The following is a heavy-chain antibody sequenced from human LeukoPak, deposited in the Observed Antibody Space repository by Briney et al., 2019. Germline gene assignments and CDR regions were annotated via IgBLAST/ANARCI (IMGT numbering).Heavy chain of an antibody. CDR3: ALVYSGSFYYYGMDV. J-gene: IGHJ6*02. CDR1: GFTFSSYW. Sequence: GGSLRLSCAASGFTFSSYWMSWVRQAPGKGLEWVANIKQDGSEKYYVDSVKGRFTISRDNAKNSLYLQMNSLRAEDTAVYYCALVYSGSFYYYGMDVWAKGPRSPSP. V-gene: IGHV3-7*01. CDR2: IKQDGSEK. D-gene: IGHD1-26*01.